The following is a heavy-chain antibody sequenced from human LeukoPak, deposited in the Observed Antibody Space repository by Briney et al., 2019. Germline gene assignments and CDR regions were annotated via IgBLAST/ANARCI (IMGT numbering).Heavy chain of an antibody. CDR3: ARQSISGSSLSYFDD. CDR1: GGSISSYY. V-gene: IGHV4-59*01. CDR2: IYDSGST. Sequence: PSETRSLTCTVSGGSISSYYWSWIRQPPGKGLEWIGNIYDSGSTNYNPSLKSRVTISVDTSKNQCSLKLSSVTAADTAVYYCARQSISGSSLSYFDDWGAGSLVNVSS. D-gene: IGHD3-22*01. J-gene: IGHJ4*02.